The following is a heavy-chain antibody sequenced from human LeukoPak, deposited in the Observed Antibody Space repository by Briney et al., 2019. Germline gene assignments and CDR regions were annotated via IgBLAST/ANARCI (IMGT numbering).Heavy chain of an antibody. D-gene: IGHD1-26*01. V-gene: IGHV3-48*01. CDR1: EFTFSTYS. Sequence: RPGGSLRLSCAASEFTFSTYSMNWVRQAPEKGLEWISYISSGSNTIYYADSVKGRFNISRDNAKNSLYLQMNSLRAEDTAVYYCARRVGATYYFDWWGQGTLVTVSS. J-gene: IGHJ4*02. CDR3: ARRVGATYYFDW. CDR2: ISSGSNTI.